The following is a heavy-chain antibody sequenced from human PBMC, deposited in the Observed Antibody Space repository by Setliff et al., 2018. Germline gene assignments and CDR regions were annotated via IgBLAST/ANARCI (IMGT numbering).Heavy chain of an antibody. D-gene: IGHD6-13*01. CDR3: AKDMAAAGTGAVAY. Sequence: SETLSLTCSVSAGAISRSGYYWGWIRQSPGKGLERIGSVHYNGNAYYTPSLKSRLTVSVDTAKNQFSLRLTSVTVADTAVYYCAKDMAAAGTGAVAYWGQGTLVTVSS. J-gene: IGHJ4*02. CDR1: AGAISRSGYY. V-gene: IGHV4-39*02. CDR2: VHYNGNA.